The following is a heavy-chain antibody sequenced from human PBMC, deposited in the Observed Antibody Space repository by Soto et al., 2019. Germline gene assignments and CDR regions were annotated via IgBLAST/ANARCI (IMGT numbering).Heavy chain of an antibody. V-gene: IGHV3-23*01. CDR3: AKDAVAYNGEWDWFDL. CDR1: GFTFKNFA. Sequence: GQLLESGGGLVQPGGSLRLSCVASGFTFKNFAMTWVRQAPGKGMEWVSAIGGSGSSANYADSVKGRFTVSRDDSKSTLYRQMGGLRVDDTALYYCAKDAVAYNGEWDWFDLWGQGTLVTVSS. D-gene: IGHD3-10*01. CDR2: IGGSGSSA. J-gene: IGHJ5*02.